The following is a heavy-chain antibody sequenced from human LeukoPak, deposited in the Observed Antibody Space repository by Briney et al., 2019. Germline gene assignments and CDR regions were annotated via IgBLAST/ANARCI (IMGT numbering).Heavy chain of an antibody. D-gene: IGHD3-10*01. CDR2: IKTKTEVGTT. CDR1: GFTFTNAW. V-gene: IGHV3-15*01. J-gene: IGHJ5*02. CDR3: STDRHGSDSFDP. Sequence: GGSLRLSCAASGFTFTNAWMSWVRQAPGKGLKWVGRIKTKTEVGTTDYAAPVKGRFTISRDDSKNTLYLQMNSLKTEDTAVYYCSTDRHGSDSFDPWGQGTLVTVSS.